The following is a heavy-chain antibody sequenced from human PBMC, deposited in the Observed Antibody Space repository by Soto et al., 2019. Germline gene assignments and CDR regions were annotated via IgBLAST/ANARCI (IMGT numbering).Heavy chain of an antibody. V-gene: IGHV3-9*01. D-gene: IGHD2-15*01. J-gene: IGHJ6*02. Sequence: GGSLRLSCAVSGFTFEDYAMHWVRQAPGKGLEWVSGITWNSGRMAYADSVKGRFTISRDNAKNSLYLQMNSLRAEDTALYYCAKDMGYCTGGSCYRTYYYYGLDVSGQGTTVTVSS. CDR3: AKDMGYCTGGSCYRTYYYYGLDV. CDR2: ITWNSGRM. CDR1: GFTFEDYA.